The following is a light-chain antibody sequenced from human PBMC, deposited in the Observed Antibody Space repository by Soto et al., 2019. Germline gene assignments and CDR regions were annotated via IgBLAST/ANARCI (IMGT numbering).Light chain of an antibody. CDR3: QQYDNWPPT. CDR1: QSVSNN. CDR2: GAS. Sequence: EIVLTQSPCTLSLSPGERATLSCRASQSVSNNYLAWYQQKPGQAPRLLIYGASTRATGIPARFSGSGSGTEFTLTISSLQSEDLAVYYCQQYDNWPPTFGRGTRLEIK. V-gene: IGKV3-15*01. J-gene: IGKJ5*01.